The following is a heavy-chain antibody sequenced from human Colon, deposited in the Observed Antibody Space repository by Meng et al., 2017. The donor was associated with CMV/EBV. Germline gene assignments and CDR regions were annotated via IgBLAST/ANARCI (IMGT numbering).Heavy chain of an antibody. CDR2: YYGGTT. Sequence: GGPLRLSCAASGFTLSAFAMGWVRQAPGKGLEWVSSVYYGGTTHYADSVKGRFTISRDTSMDTLYLQLNNLRVEDTAVYYCAKGLNSGSRYNAFDILGQGTVVTVSS. CDR3: AKGLNSGSRYNAFDI. J-gene: IGHJ3*02. V-gene: IGHV3-23*01. CDR1: GFTLSAFA. D-gene: IGHD3-22*01.